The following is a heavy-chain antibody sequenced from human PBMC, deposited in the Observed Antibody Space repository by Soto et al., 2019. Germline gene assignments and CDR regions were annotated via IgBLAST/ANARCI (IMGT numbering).Heavy chain of an antibody. Sequence: VKVSCKASGGTFSSYAISWVRQAPGQGLEWMGGIIPIFGTANYAQKFQGRVTITADKSTSTAYMELSSLRSEDTAVYYCASSPYYYDSSGYYFFFDYWGQGTLVTVSS. CDR2: IIPIFGTA. CDR1: GGTFSSYA. D-gene: IGHD3-22*01. J-gene: IGHJ4*02. V-gene: IGHV1-69*06. CDR3: ASSPYYYDSSGYYFFFDY.